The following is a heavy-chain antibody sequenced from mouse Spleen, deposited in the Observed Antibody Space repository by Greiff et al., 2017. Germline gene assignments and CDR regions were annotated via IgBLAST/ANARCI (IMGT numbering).Heavy chain of an antibody. V-gene: IGHV1-15*01. D-gene: IGHD2-14*01. J-gene: IGHJ3*01. Sequence: VQLQQSGAELVRPGASVTLSCKASGYTFTDYEMHWVKQTPVHGLEWIGAIDPETGGTAYNQKFKGKAILTADKSSSTAYMELRSLTSEDSAVYYCTRAYDPWFAYWGQGTLVTVSA. CDR1: GYTFTDYE. CDR2: IDPETGGT. CDR3: TRAYDPWFAY.